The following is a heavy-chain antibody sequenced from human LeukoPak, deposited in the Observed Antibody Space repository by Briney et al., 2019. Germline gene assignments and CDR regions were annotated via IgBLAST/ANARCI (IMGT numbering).Heavy chain of an antibody. D-gene: IGHD5-18*01. V-gene: IGHV1-69*13. Sequence: SVKVSCKASGGTFSSYAISWVRQAPGQGLEWMGGIIPIFGTANYAQKFQGRVTITAAESTSTAYMELSSLRSEDTAVYYCASSRGEGYSYGLDAFDYWGQGTLVTVSS. CDR3: ASSRGEGYSYGLDAFDY. J-gene: IGHJ4*02. CDR1: GGTFSSYA. CDR2: IIPIFGTA.